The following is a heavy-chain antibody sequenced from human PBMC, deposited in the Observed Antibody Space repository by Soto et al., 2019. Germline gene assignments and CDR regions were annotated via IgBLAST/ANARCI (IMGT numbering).Heavy chain of an antibody. CDR3: ARHQSGSGNSNFDF. Sequence: LGESLKISCQAFEYSFRIYWISWVRQKPGGGLEWMGRVDPNDSFATYSPSFEGHVSISVDKSTNIVYLQWRSLRASGTATYYCARHQSGSGNSNFDFWGQGTPVAVSS. D-gene: IGHD3-10*01. CDR1: EYSFRIYW. J-gene: IGHJ4*02. V-gene: IGHV5-10-1*01. CDR2: VDPNDSFA.